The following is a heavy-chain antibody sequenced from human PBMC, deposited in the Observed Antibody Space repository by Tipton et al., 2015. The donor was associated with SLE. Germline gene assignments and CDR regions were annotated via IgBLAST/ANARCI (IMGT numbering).Heavy chain of an antibody. D-gene: IGHD3-9*01. CDR2: TDYGGTA. V-gene: IGHV4-59*12. CDR1: GGSISTYF. J-gene: IGHJ6*03. CDR3: ARLWLGYYYMDV. Sequence: LRLSCTVSGGSISTYFWNWVRQPPGKGLEWLAYTDYGGTAYYNPSLESRLTTSVDRSRNQFSLKVSSVTAADTAVYYCARLWLGYYYMDVWGKGTTVTVSS.